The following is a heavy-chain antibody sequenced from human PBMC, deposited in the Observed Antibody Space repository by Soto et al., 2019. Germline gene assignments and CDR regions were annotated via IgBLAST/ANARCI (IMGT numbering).Heavy chain of an antibody. CDR2: IYHSGST. CDR3: AREGSGYLVY. J-gene: IGHJ4*02. V-gene: IGHV4-38-2*02. Sequence: PSETLSLTCAVSGYSISSGYYWGWIRQPPGKGLEWIGSIYHSGSTYYNPSLKSRVTISVDTPKNQFSLKLSSVTAADTAVYYCAREGSGYLVYWGQGTLVTVSS. D-gene: IGHD3-22*01. CDR1: GYSISSGYY.